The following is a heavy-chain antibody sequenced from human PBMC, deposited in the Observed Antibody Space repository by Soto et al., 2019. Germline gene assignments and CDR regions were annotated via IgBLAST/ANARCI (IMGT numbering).Heavy chain of an antibody. CDR1: GYSFAGYW. CDR2: IDPSDSQT. D-gene: IGHD6-19*01. Sequence: PGESLKISCKGSGYSFAGYWITWVRQKPGKGLEWMGRIDPSDSQTYYSPSFRGHVTISVTKSITTVFLQWSSLKASDTAMYYCARRADSSGWYEEVYYFDYWGQGTLVTVS. J-gene: IGHJ4*02. V-gene: IGHV5-10-1*01. CDR3: ARRADSSGWYEEVYYFDY.